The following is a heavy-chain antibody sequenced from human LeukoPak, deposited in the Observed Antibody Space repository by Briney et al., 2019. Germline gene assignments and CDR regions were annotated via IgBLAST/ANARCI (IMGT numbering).Heavy chain of an antibody. V-gene: IGHV3-21*04. D-gene: IGHD3-22*01. CDR1: GFTFSSYR. J-gene: IGHJ4*02. CDR2: ISSSSSYI. Sequence: GGSLRLSCAASGFTFSSYRMNWVRQAPGEGLEWASFISSSSSYIDYADSVKGRFTISRDNSKNTLFLQINSLRAEDSAVYYCATDRERDPSVYYLVGGQGTLITVSS. CDR3: ATDRERDPSVYYLV.